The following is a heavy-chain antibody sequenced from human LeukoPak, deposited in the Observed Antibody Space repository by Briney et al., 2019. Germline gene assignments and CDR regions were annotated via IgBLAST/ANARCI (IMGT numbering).Heavy chain of an antibody. V-gene: IGHV3-23*01. CDR3: AKDLNYGHGRWEFDP. Sequence: GGSLRLSCAASGFTFSNYAMTWVRQAPGMGLEWDSGILRGSGGNTYYADSVKNRFTISRDNSKNTLYLQMNSLRADDTAVYYCAKDLNYGHGRWEFDPWGQGNLVTVSS. J-gene: IGHJ5*02. D-gene: IGHD4-17*01. CDR1: GFTFSNYA. CDR2: ILRGSGGNT.